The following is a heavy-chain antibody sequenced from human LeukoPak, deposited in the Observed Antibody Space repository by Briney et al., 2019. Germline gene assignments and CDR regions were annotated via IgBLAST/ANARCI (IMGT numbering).Heavy chain of an antibody. J-gene: IGHJ4*02. V-gene: IGHV4/OR15-8*02. CDR2: IWHSGNT. D-gene: IGHD3-10*01. CDR1: GGSISSSTW. CDR3: SFYNHGWYFEY. Sequence: SETLSLTCAVSGGSISSSTWWSWVHQPPGKGLEWIGEIWHSGNTNYNPSLNDRVTISIDKSMNQFSLKLRSVTAADAAIYYCSFYNHGWYFEYWGQGTLVTVSS.